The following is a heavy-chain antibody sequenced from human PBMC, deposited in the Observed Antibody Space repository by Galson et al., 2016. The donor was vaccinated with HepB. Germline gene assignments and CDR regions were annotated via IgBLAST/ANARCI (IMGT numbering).Heavy chain of an antibody. CDR2: TYYRSRWGN. CDR3: ARGRALYGDPSLYYYYGMDV. V-gene: IGHV6-1*01. J-gene: IGHJ6*02. D-gene: IGHD4-17*01. Sequence: CAISGDSVSSTTAGWSWIRQSPSRGLEWLGRTYYRSRWGNDYAVSVAGRITIDAATSKNQFSLRMKSLTPEDTAVYYCARGRALYGDPSLYYYYGMDVWGQGTTATVSS. CDR1: GDSVSSTTAG.